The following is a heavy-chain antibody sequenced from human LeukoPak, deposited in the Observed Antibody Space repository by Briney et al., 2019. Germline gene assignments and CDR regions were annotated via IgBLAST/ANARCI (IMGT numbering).Heavy chain of an antibody. J-gene: IGHJ5*02. D-gene: IGHD3-22*01. CDR3: AKVGDYYDSSGYYSNWFDP. CDR2: IRYDGSNK. V-gene: IGHV3-30*02. CDR1: GFTFSSYS. Sequence: GSLRLSCAASGFTFSSYSMNWVRQAPGKGLEWVAFIRYDGSNKYYADSVKGRFTISRDNSKNTLYLQMNSLRAEDTAVYYCAKVGDYYDSSGYYSNWFDPWGQGTLVTVSS.